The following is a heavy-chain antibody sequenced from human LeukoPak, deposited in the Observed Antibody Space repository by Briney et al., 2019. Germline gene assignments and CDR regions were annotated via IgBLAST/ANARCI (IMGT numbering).Heavy chain of an antibody. Sequence: GGSLRLSCAASGFTFSSYEMNWVRQAPGKGLEWVSYISSSGSTIYYADSVKGRFTISRDNAKNSLYLQMNSLRAEDTAVYYCAREEVVPDAFDIWGQGTMVTVSS. CDR2: ISSSGSTI. CDR1: GFTFSSYE. CDR3: AREEVVPDAFDI. V-gene: IGHV3-48*03. J-gene: IGHJ3*02. D-gene: IGHD2-21*01.